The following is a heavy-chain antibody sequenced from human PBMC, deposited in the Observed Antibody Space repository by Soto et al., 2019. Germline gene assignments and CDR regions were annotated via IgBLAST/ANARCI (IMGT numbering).Heavy chain of an antibody. V-gene: IGHV1-69*12. CDR3: AIAYCGGDCYLASDAFDI. CDR2: IIPIFGTA. J-gene: IGHJ3*02. CDR1: GGTFSSYA. D-gene: IGHD2-21*02. Sequence: QVQLVQSGAEVKKPGSSVKVSCKASGGTFSSYAISWVRQAPGQGLEWMGGIIPIFGTANYAQKFQGRVTLTADXXTXTXXMELSSLRSEDTAVYYCAIAYCGGDCYLASDAFDIWGQGTMVTVSS.